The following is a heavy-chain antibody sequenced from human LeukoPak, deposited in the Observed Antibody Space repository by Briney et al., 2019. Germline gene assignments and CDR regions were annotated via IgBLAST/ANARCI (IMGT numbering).Heavy chain of an antibody. J-gene: IGHJ4*02. D-gene: IGHD5-18*01. CDR1: GFTFSSYA. CDR2: ISSNGGST. CDR3: ARDGDTAMVPGSFDY. Sequence: GGSLRLSCAAPGFTFSSYAMHWVRQAPGKGLEYVSAISSNGGSTHYANSVKGRFTISRDNSKNTLYLQMGSLRAEDMAVYYCARDGDTAMVPGSFDYWGQGTLVTVSS. V-gene: IGHV3-64*01.